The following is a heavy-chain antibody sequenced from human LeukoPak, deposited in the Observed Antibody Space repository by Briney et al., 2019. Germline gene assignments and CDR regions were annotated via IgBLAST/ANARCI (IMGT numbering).Heavy chain of an antibody. CDR1: GGSIRNDY. D-gene: IGHD3-9*01. Sequence: SETLSLTCTVSGGSIRNDYWNWIRQPAGEGLEWIGRIHISGSTNYNPSLRSRAAMSVDMSKNQFSLKLSSVTAADTAVYYCARDRGVEAYGPGYFPFDDWGQGTPVTVSS. V-gene: IGHV4-4*07. CDR3: ARDRGVEAYGPGYFPFDD. CDR2: IHISGST. J-gene: IGHJ4*02.